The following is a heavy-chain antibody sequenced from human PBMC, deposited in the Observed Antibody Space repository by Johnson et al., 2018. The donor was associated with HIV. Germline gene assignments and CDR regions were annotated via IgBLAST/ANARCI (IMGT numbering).Heavy chain of an antibody. Sequence: QVQLVESGGGVVQPGRSLRLSCAASGFTFSSYAMHWVRQAPGKGLEWVAVISYDGSNKYYAASVKGRFTISRDNSKNTLYLQMNSLRAEDTAVYYCARDSDKWELRPGAFDILGQGTMVTVSS. CDR2: ISYDGSNK. J-gene: IGHJ3*02. CDR3: ARDSDKWELRPGAFDI. D-gene: IGHD1-26*01. V-gene: IGHV3-30*04. CDR1: GFTFSSYA.